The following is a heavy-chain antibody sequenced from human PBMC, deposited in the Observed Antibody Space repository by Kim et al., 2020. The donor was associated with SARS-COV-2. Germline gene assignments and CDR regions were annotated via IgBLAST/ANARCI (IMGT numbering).Heavy chain of an antibody. J-gene: IGHJ6*02. Sequence: VKGRFTIHRDHSKNALYMQMNSLRSEETAVYYCAGGIAVAGTVPYGMDVWGQGTTVTVSS. V-gene: IGHV3-30*01. CDR3: AGGIAVAGTVPYGMDV. D-gene: IGHD6-19*01.